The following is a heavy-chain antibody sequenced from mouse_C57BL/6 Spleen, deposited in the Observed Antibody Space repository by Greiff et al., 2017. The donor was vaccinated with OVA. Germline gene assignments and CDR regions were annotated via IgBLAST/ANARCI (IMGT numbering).Heavy chain of an antibody. CDR3: ARSGVKYFDY. CDR1: GFTFSDYG. D-gene: IGHD2-2*01. CDR2: ISSGSSTI. J-gene: IGHJ2*01. V-gene: IGHV5-17*01. Sequence: EVQLVESGGGLVKPGGSLKLSCAASGFTFSDYGMHWVRQAPEKGLEWVAYISSGSSTIYYADTVTGRFTISRDNAKNTLFLQMTSLRSEDTAMYYCARSGVKYFDYWGQGTTLTVSS.